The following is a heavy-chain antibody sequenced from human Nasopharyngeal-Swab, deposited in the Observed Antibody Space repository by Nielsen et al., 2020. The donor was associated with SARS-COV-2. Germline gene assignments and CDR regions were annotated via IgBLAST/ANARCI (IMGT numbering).Heavy chain of an antibody. CDR3: AREVVGPAAKFSYYYYYMDV. J-gene: IGHJ6*03. V-gene: IGHV4-59*01. CDR1: GGSITSYY. CDR2: IYYSGST. Sequence: SETLSLTCTVSGGSITSYYWSWIRQPPGKGLEWLGYIYYSGSTHYNPSLKSRVTISVDTSKNQFSLKLSSVTAADTAVYYCAREVVGPAAKFSYYYYYMDVWGKGTTVTVSS. D-gene: IGHD2-2*01.